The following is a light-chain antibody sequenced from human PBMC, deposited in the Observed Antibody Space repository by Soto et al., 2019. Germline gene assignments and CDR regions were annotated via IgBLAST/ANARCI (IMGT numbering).Light chain of an antibody. CDR1: QSISSW. Sequence: IQMTQSPSTLSASVGDRVTLTCRASQSISSWLAWYQQKPGKAPKLLIYDASSLESGVPSRFSGSGSGTEFTLSISSLQPDDVAHYYCQHYNSYSLTFGQGTKVEIK. CDR2: DAS. CDR3: QHYNSYSLT. J-gene: IGKJ1*01. V-gene: IGKV1-5*01.